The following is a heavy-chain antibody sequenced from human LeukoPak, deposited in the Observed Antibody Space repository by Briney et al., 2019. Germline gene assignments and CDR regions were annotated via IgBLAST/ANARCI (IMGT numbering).Heavy chain of an antibody. CDR2: INHSGST. Sequence: SETLSLTCAVYGGSFSGYYWSWIRQPPGKGLEWIGEINHSGSTNYNPSLKSRVTISGDTSKNQFSLKLSSVTAADTAVYYCARGRIAGDSSGYYYVGYYYYYYMDVWGKGTTVTVSS. CDR1: GGSFSGYY. J-gene: IGHJ6*03. D-gene: IGHD3-22*01. V-gene: IGHV4-34*01. CDR3: ARGRIAGDSSGYYYVGYYYYYYMDV.